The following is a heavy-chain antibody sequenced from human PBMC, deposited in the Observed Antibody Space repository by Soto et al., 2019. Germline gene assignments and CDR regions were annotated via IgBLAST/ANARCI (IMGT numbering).Heavy chain of an antibody. CDR1: GFNFNSYA. D-gene: IGHD1-1*01. CDR3: AKGPLTNYYYYMDV. J-gene: IGHJ6*03. V-gene: IGHV3-23*01. CDR2: ISGSGGST. Sequence: GGSLSLSCATSGFNFNSYAMNWVRQAPGKGLEWVSAISGSGGSTYYADSVKGRFTISRDNSKSTLYLQMNSLRAEDTAVYYCAKGPLTNYYYYMDVWGKGTTVTVSS.